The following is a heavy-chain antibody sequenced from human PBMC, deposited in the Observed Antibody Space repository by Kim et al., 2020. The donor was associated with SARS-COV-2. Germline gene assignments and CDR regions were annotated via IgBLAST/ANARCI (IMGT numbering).Heavy chain of an antibody. Sequence: ASVKVSCKASGYTFADHYLHWVRQAPGQGLQWMGWIDPNSGGTYYAPNFQGRVTMTRDRSISTAYMELTSLRSDDTAVYFCAKVAHIIHRGGNSDFDCWGQGTLVSVSS. CDR1: GYTFADHY. CDR2: IDPNSGGT. J-gene: IGHJ4*02. CDR3: AKVAHIIHRGGNSDFDC. D-gene: IGHD4-4*01. V-gene: IGHV1-2*02.